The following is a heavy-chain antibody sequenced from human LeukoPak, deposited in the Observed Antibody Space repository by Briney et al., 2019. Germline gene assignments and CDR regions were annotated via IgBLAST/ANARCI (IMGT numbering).Heavy chain of an antibody. Sequence: GGSLRLSCAVSGFNVSSSYMSWVRQAPGKGLEWVSVIYREDKAYYADSVKGRFTISRDSSKNTLYLQINSLRAEDTAIYYCARDSITGATFAYWGQGTLVTVSS. CDR1: GFNVSSSY. D-gene: IGHD5-24*01. J-gene: IGHJ4*02. CDR3: ARDSITGATFAY. V-gene: IGHV3-53*01. CDR2: IYREDKA.